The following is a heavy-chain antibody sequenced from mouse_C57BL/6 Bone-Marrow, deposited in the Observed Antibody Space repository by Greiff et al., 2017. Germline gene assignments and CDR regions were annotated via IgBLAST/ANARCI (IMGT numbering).Heavy chain of an antibody. CDR2: ISSGGSYT. CDR3: ARQKGAMDY. CDR1: GFTFSSYG. V-gene: IGHV5-6*01. J-gene: IGHJ4*01. Sequence: DVQLVESGGDLVKPGGSLKLSCAASGFTFSSYGMSWVRQTPDKRLEWVATISSGGSYTYYPDSVKGRFTISRDNAKNTRYLQMSSLKSEDTAMYYCARQKGAMDYWGQGTSVTVSS.